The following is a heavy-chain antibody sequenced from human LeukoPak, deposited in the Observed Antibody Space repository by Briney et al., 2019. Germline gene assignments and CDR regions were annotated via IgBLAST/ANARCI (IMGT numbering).Heavy chain of an antibody. CDR2: IRSKAYGATI. CDR3: ARGPILLWIHNGMDV. D-gene: IGHD3-10*01. CDR1: GFIFGDHA. Sequence: GGSLRLSCAGYGFIFGDHATSWVRQAPGKGLEWVGFIRSKAYGATIEYAASVEGRFTISRDDSKGIAYLQMNSLETEDTAVYYCARGPILLWIHNGMDVRGPGTTVTVSS. V-gene: IGHV3-49*04. J-gene: IGHJ6*02.